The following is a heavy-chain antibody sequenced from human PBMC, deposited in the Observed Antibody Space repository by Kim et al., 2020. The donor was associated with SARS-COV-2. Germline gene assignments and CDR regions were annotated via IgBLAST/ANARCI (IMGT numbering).Heavy chain of an antibody. CDR1: GFPFTSYT. CDR3: ARGEYSGTAYNPMDV. V-gene: IGHV3-21*01. D-gene: IGHD3-10*01. Sequence: GGSLRLSCAGSGFPFTSYTMNWVRQAPGKGLEWVSSITSSSAFIYYADSVKGRFTISRNNAENSLFLQMNSLRAEDTAVYYCARGEYSGTAYNPMDVWGQGTSVTVSS. CDR2: ITSSSAFI. J-gene: IGHJ6*02.